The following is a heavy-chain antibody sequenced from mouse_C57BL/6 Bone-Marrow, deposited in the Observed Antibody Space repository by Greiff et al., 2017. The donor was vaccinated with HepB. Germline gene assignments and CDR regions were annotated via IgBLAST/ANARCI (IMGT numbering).Heavy chain of an antibody. CDR2: IYPRRGNT. J-gene: IGHJ3*01. CDR1: GYTFTSYG. Sequence: QVQLQQSGAELARPGASVKLSCKASGYTFTSYGISWVKQRTGQGLEWIGEIYPRRGNTYYNEKFKGKATLTAAKSSRTAYMELRSLTSEDSAVYFCARSRVLRTGAWFAYWGQGTLVTVSA. D-gene: IGHD1-1*01. CDR3: ARSRVLRTGAWFAY. V-gene: IGHV1-81*01.